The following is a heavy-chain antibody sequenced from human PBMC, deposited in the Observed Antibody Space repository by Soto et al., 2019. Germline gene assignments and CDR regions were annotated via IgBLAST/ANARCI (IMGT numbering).Heavy chain of an antibody. J-gene: IGHJ4*01. V-gene: IGHV4-39*01. CDR3: ASFPDRFRHFVWHRDY. D-gene: IGHD3-16*01. CDR1: GGSISSSSYY. CDR2: IYYSGST. Sequence: PSETLSRTCTVSGGSISSSSYYWGWIRQPPGKGLEWIGSIYYSGSTYYNPSLKSRVTISVDTSKNQFPLKLSSVTAADTAVYYCASFPDRFRHFVWHRDYW.